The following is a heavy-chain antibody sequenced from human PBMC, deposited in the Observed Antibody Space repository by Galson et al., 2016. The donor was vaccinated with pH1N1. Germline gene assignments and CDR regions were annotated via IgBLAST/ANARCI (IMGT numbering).Heavy chain of an antibody. CDR3: VRHLARPDSGLRNDPFDS. CDR1: GGSTKSSDYY. V-gene: IGHV4-39*01. D-gene: IGHD5-12*01. CDR2: IYYSGIT. J-gene: IGHJ4*02. Sequence: ETLSLTCSVSGGSTKSSDYYWGWVRQPPGKGLEWIASIYYSGITYYKASLKSRLTISVDASKNQFSLKLTSVTAADTAIYYCVRHLARPDSGLRNDPFDSWAQGTLVTVSS.